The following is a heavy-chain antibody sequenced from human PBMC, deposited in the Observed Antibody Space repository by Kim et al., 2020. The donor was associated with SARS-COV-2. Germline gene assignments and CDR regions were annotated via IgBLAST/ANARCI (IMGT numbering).Heavy chain of an antibody. J-gene: IGHJ6*02. V-gene: IGHV3-33*08. Sequence: GGSLRLSCAASGFTFSSYGMHWVRQAPGKGLEWVAVIWYDGSNKYYADSVKGRFTISRDNSKNTLYLQMNSLRAEDTAVYYCARDAVVAATSAVAYYYYGMDVWGQGTTVTVSS. D-gene: IGHD2-15*01. CDR1: GFTFSSYG. CDR3: ARDAVVAATSAVAYYYYGMDV. CDR2: IWYDGSNK.